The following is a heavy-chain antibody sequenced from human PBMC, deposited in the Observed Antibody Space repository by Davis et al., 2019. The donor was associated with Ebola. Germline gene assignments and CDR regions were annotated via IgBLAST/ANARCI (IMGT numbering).Heavy chain of an antibody. J-gene: IGHJ4*02. CDR2: MNPNSGNT. CDR3: ARGPPVMIVVVIAIDY. V-gene: IGHV1-8*01. CDR1: GYTFTVYA. D-gene: IGHD3-22*01. Sequence: ASVKVSCKASGYTFTVYAMHWVRQAPGQRLEWMGWMNPNSGNTGYAQKFQGRVTMTRNTSISTAYMELSSLRSDDTAVYYCARGPPVMIVVVIAIDYWGQGTLVTVSS.